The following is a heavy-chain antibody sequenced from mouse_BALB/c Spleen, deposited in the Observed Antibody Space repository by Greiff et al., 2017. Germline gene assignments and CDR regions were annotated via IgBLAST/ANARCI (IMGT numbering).Heavy chain of an antibody. Sequence: VQLQQSGAELVKPGASVKLSCTASGFNIKDTYMHWVKQRPEQGLEWIGRIDPANGITKYDPKFQGKATITADTSSNTAYLQLSSLTSEDTAVYYCARAQLGRGTYWGQGTLVTVSA. J-gene: IGHJ3*01. D-gene: IGHD4-1*01. CDR3: ARAQLGRGTY. V-gene: IGHV14-3*02. CDR1: GFNIKDTY. CDR2: IDPANGIT.